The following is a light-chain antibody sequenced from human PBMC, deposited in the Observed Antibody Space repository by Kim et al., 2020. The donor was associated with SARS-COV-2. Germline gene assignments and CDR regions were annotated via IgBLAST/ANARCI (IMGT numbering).Light chain of an antibody. J-gene: IGLJ3*02. CDR2: EDT. CDR3: QSADSSDTFWV. Sequence: SYELTQPPSVSVSPGQTARITCSGDALPKQYAYWFQQKPGQAPVVVIYEDTERPSGIPERFSGSTSGTTVTLTISGVRAEDEADYYCQSADSSDTFWVFGGGTQLTVL. CDR1: ALPKQY. V-gene: IGLV3-25*03.